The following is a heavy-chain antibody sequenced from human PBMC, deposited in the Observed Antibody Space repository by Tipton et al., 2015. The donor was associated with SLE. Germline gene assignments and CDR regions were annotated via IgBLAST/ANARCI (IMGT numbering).Heavy chain of an antibody. Sequence: RSLRLSCAASGFTFSSYGMHWVRQAPGKGLEWVAVIWYDGSNKYYADSVKGRFTISRDNAKNSLYLQMNSLRAEDTALYYCAKDKVWGGYDSPYFDYWGQGTLVTVSS. D-gene: IGHD5-12*01. J-gene: IGHJ4*02. CDR3: AKDKVWGGYDSPYFDY. V-gene: IGHV3-33*03. CDR2: IWYDGSNK. CDR1: GFTFSSYG.